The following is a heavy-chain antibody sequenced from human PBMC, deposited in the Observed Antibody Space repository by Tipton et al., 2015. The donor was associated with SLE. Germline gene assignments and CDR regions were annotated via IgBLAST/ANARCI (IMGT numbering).Heavy chain of an antibody. J-gene: IGHJ6*02. D-gene: IGHD6-13*01. CDR1: GGSFSGYY. Sequence: TLSLTCAVYGGSFSGYYWSWIRQPPGKGLEWIGEINHSGSTNYNPSLKSRVTISVDTSKNQFSLKLSSVTAADTAVYHCARGQGAPHPAAGTDYYYGMDVWGQGTTVTVSS. V-gene: IGHV4-34*01. CDR2: INHSGST. CDR3: ARGQGAPHPAAGTDYYYGMDV.